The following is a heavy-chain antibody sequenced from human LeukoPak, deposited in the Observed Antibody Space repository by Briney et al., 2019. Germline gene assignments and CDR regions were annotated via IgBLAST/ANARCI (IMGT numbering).Heavy chain of an antibody. Sequence: GESLKISCKGSGYSFSSYWIGWVRQMPGRGLEWMGIIWPTDSDTKYSPSFRGQVTISADRSINSAFLQWTSLKASDSGMYYCARGVAWRDDLTAFDIWGQGTMVTASS. CDR1: GYSFSSYW. V-gene: IGHV5-51*01. CDR3: ARGVAWRDDLTAFDI. D-gene: IGHD2-21*02. J-gene: IGHJ3*02. CDR2: IWPTDSDT.